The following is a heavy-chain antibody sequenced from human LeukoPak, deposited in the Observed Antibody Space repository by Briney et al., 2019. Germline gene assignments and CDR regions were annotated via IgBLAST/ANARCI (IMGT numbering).Heavy chain of an antibody. J-gene: IGHJ4*02. D-gene: IGHD2-2*01. CDR2: VRYDGSSN. CDR3: AKDPRSIVTVPAAIGFVY. V-gene: IGHV3-30*02. CDR1: GFTFSSYG. Sequence: PGGSLRLSCAASGFTFSSYGMHRLPPAPGQGRKGVAFVRYDGSSNYYADSGKGRFTISRDNSKNTLYVQMNSLRAEDTAVYYCAKDPRSIVTVPAAIGFVYWGQGTLVTVSS.